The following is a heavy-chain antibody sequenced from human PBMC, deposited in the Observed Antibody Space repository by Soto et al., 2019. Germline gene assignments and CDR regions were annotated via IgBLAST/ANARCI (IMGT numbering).Heavy chain of an antibody. D-gene: IGHD6-19*01. CDR2: TRNKVYGYTT. Sequence: EVQLVESGGGLVQPGGSLRLSCAVSGFTFSDHYMDWVRQAPGKGLEWVGRTRNKVYGYTTEYAASVKGRFTISRDDSKNSLFLQMNTLKTEDTAVYYCARGRAGYSSGWYSDYWGQGALVTVSS. V-gene: IGHV3-72*01. CDR3: ARGRAGYSSGWYSDY. CDR1: GFTFSDHY. J-gene: IGHJ4*02.